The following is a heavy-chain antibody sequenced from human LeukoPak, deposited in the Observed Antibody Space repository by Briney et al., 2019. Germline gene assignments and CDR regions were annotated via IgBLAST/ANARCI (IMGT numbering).Heavy chain of an antibody. CDR3: VTGGAYRDAFDI. V-gene: IGHV1-69*11. D-gene: IGHD3-10*01. CDR1: GGTFSTYA. J-gene: IGHJ3*02. Sequence: ASVKVSCKASGGTFSTYAINWVRQAPGHGLEWMGRITPILSQVNYAQKFQGRVSITADESTSTAYMDLSSLRSEDTAVYYCVTGGAYRDAFDIWGQGTMVIVSS. CDR2: ITPILSQV.